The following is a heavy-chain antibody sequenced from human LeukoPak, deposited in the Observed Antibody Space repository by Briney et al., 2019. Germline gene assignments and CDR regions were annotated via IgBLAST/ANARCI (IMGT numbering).Heavy chain of an antibody. Sequence: RASVKVSCKASGYTFTSHDINWVRQAPGQGLEWMGWMNANTGNAYSARKFQGRVTMTRDTSISTAYMELSSLTSEGTAVYYCARSGGMASGYYYYMGVWGKGTTVTVSS. J-gene: IGHJ6*03. V-gene: IGHV1-8*01. CDR2: MNANTGNA. CDR3: ARSGGMASGYYYYMGV. CDR1: GYTFTSHD. D-gene: IGHD6-13*01.